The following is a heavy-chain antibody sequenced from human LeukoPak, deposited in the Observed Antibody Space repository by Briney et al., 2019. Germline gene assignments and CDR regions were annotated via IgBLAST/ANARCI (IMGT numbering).Heavy chain of an antibody. J-gene: IGHJ4*02. CDR2: IYTSGST. D-gene: IGHD6-19*01. V-gene: IGHV4-61*02. Sequence: PSQTLSLTCTVSGGSISSGHYYWSWIRQPAGKGLEWIGRIYTSGSTNYNPSLKSRVTISVDTSKNQFSLKLSSVTAADTAVYYCARDQDGGWYKLDYWGQGTLVTVSS. CDR3: ARDQDGGWYKLDY. CDR1: GGSISSGHYY.